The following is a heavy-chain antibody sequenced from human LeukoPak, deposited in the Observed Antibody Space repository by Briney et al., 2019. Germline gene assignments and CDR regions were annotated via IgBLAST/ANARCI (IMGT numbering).Heavy chain of an antibody. D-gene: IGHD1-1*01. J-gene: IGHJ4*02. V-gene: IGHV4-39*07. CDR3: ARGRNWNFQAYFDY. CDR2: IYYRPTT. CDR1: DGSTTGTRYY. Sequence: SETLSLTCTVSDGSTTGTRYYWGWFRQTPGKGLEWIGSIYYRPTTYYNPSLKSRGTISLDTSNNQFSLKLTSVTAADTAFYYCARGRNWNFQAYFDYWGLGSLVSVSS.